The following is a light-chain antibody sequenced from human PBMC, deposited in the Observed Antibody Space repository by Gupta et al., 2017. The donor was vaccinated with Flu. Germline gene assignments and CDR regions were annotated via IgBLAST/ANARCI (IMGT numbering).Light chain of an antibody. CDR3: QQDNNWPYT. CDR2: GAS. CDR1: QSVSSN. Sequence: PAPLSVSPGERATLSCRASQSVSSNLAWYQQKPGQAPRLLMYGASTRATGIPARFSGSGSGTEFTLTISSLQSEDFAVYYCQQDNNWPYTFGQGTKLEIK. J-gene: IGKJ2*01. V-gene: IGKV3D-15*01.